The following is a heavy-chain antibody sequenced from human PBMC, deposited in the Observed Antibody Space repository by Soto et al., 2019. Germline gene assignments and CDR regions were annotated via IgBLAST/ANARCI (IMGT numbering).Heavy chain of an antibody. Sequence: ASVKVSCKSSGGTFSRNTISWVRQAPGQGLEWMGGIIPIFGTANYAQKFQGRVTITADESTSTAYMELSRLRSEDTDVYYCARQFHYDSSGYYYDYWGKGTLVTVSS. CDR1: GGTFSRNT. V-gene: IGHV1-69*13. J-gene: IGHJ4*02. CDR3: ARQFHYDSSGYYYDY. CDR2: IIPIFGTA. D-gene: IGHD3-22*01.